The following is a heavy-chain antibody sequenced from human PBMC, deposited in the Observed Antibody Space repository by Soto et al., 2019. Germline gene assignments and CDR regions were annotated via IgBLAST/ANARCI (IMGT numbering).Heavy chain of an antibody. CDR3: AHVRITIFGVVMGPSYNWFDP. J-gene: IGHJ5*02. D-gene: IGHD3-3*01. CDR1: GFSLSTSGVG. CDR2: IYWDDDK. Sequence: QITLKESGPTLVKPTQTLTLTCTFSGFSLSTSGVGVGWIRQPPGKALEWLALIYWDDDKRYSPSLKSRLTITKDTSKNQVVLTMTNMDPVDTATYYCAHVRITIFGVVMGPSYNWFDPWGQGTLVTVSS. V-gene: IGHV2-5*02.